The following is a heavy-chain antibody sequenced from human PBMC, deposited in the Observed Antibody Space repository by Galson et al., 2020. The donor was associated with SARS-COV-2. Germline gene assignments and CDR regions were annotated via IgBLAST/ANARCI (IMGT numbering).Heavy chain of an antibody. CDR1: GGTFSSYA. CDR2: IIPIFGTA. CDR3: AGNGDYSPLDEDSDYYYYYYMDV. V-gene: IGHV1-69*13. Sequence: SVKVSCKASGGTFSSYAISRVRQAPGQGLEWMGGIIPIFGTANYAQKFQGRVTITADESTSTAYMELSSLRSEDTAVYYCAGNGDYSPLDEDSDYYYYYYMDVWGKGTTVTVSS. D-gene: IGHD4-17*01. J-gene: IGHJ6*03.